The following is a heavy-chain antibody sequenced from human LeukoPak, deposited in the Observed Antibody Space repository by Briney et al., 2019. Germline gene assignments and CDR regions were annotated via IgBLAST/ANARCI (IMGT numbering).Heavy chain of an antibody. Sequence: GGSLRLSGAASGFTFSSYSMNWVRQAPGKGLEWVSSISSSSSYIYYADSVKGRFTISRDNAKNSLYLQMNSLRAEDTAVYYCARAHLYCSGGSCYSDYWGQGTLVTVSS. V-gene: IGHV3-21*01. J-gene: IGHJ4*03. CDR3: ARAHLYCSGGSCYSDY. CDR2: ISSSSSYI. CDR1: GFTFSSYS. D-gene: IGHD2-15*01.